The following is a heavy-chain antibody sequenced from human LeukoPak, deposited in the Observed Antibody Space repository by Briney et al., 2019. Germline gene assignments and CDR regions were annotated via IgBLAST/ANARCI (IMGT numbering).Heavy chain of an antibody. V-gene: IGHV5-51*01. J-gene: IGHJ5*02. D-gene: IGHD6-19*01. CDR1: GYSFTNYW. CDR3: ARQAYSSGWYADTGWFDP. Sequence: GESLKISCKGSGYSFTNYWIGWARQMPGKGLEWMGITYFGDSDTRYSPSFQGQVTISADKSISTAYLQWSSLKASDTAMYYCARQAYSSGWYADTGWFDPWGQGTLVTVSS. CDR2: TYFGDSDT.